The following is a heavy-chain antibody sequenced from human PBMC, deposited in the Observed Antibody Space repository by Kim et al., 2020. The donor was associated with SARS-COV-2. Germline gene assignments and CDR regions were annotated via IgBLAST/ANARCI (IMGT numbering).Heavy chain of an antibody. D-gene: IGHD3-22*01. Sequence: ASVKVSCKASGYTFTTYPLHWLRQAPGQGPEWMGWISTKTGNPTYVQGFTGRFVFSFDTSVSTAYLQISSLKAEDTAVYYCARGDTSGYLFAYWGQGSL. CDR1: GYTFTTYP. V-gene: IGHV7-4-1*02. CDR2: ISTKTGNP. J-gene: IGHJ4*02. CDR3: ARGDTSGYLFAY.